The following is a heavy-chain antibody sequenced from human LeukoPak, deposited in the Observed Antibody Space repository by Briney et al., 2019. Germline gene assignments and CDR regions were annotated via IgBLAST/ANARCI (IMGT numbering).Heavy chain of an antibody. CDR3: ARDQGDGYIDY. CDR2: ISSSSSYI. CDR1: GVTFSSYS. Sequence: PGGSLRLSCAASGVTFSSYSMNWVRQAAGKGLEWVSSISSSSSYIYYADSVKGRFTISRDNAKNSLYLQMNSLRAEDTAVYYCARDQGDGYIDYWGQGTLVTVSS. V-gene: IGHV3-21*01. J-gene: IGHJ4*02. D-gene: IGHD6-13*01.